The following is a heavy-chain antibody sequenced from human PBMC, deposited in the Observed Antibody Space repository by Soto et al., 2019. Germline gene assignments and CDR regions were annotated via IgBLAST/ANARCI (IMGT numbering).Heavy chain of an antibody. Sequence: GGSLRLSCAASGFPFDDYAMHWVRQAPGKGLEWVSFISWDGDITYYADSVKGRFTISRDNSKNSLYLQMNSLRAEDTALYYCAKSHTTSGWYVTTDYWGQGTRVTVSS. D-gene: IGHD6-19*01. CDR3: AKSHTTSGWYVTTDY. J-gene: IGHJ4*02. V-gene: IGHV3-43D*04. CDR1: GFPFDDYA. CDR2: ISWDGDIT.